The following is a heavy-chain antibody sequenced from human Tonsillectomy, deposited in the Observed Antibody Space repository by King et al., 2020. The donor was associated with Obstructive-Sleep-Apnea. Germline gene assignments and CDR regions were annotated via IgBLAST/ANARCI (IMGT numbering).Heavy chain of an antibody. V-gene: IGHV4-59*01. J-gene: IGHJ4*02. CDR3: ARGGVGYCGGDCYSPLDY. CDR1: GGSISSYY. D-gene: IGHD2-21*02. CDR2: IFYSGST. Sequence: VQLQESGPGLVKPSETLSLTCTVSGGSISSYYWSWIRQPPGKGLELIVDIFYSGSTNYNPYLKSRGTISGDTSKNQFSLRLSSVTAADPAVFYCARGGVGYCGGDCYSPLDYWGQGTLVTVSS.